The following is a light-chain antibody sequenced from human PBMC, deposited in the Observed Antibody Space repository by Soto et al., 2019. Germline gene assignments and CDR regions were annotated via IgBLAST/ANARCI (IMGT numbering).Light chain of an antibody. V-gene: IGKV1-33*01. J-gene: IGKJ5*01. CDR2: DAS. CDR3: QQYDNRPPG. Sequence: DIQMTQSPSSLSASVGDRVTSTCQASQDISNYLNWYQQKPGKAPKLLIYDASNLETGVPSKFSGSGSGTDFTFTISSLQPEDIATYYCQQYDNRPPGFGQGTRLEIK. CDR1: QDISNY.